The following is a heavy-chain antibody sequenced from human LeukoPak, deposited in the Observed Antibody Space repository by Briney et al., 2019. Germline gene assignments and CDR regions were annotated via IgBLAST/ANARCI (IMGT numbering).Heavy chain of an antibody. J-gene: IGHJ2*01. Sequence: ETLCLTCTVSGGSISTYYWHWVRQPAGKGLEWISRIYASGLTNYNPSPKSRVTMSVDTSKNQFSLTLTSVTAADTAVYFCARDLKWGWYFDLWGHGT. CDR2: IYASGLT. D-gene: IGHD1-26*01. V-gene: IGHV4-4*07. CDR3: ARDLKWGWYFDL. CDR1: GGSISTYY.